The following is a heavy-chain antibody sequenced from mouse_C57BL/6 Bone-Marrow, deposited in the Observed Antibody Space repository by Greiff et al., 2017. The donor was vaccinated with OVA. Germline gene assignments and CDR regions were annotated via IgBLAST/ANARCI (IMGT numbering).Heavy chain of an antibody. CDR1: GYTFTSCW. J-gene: IGHJ3*01. Sequence: VQLQQPGAELVKPGASVKLSCKASGYTFTSCWMQWVKQRPGQGLEWIGEIDPSDSYTNYNQKFKGKATLTVDTSSSTAYMQLSSLTSEDSAVYYCARGPGTAYWGQGTLVTVSA. CDR3: ARGPGTAY. V-gene: IGHV1-50*01. CDR2: IDPSDSYT. D-gene: IGHD4-1*01.